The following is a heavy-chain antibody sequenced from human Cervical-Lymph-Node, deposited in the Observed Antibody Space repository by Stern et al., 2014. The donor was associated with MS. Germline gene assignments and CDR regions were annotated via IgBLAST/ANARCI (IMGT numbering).Heavy chain of an antibody. J-gene: IGHJ4*02. CDR1: GFSLSTSGVG. CDR2: IHWDDDK. Sequence: QVTLRESGPTLVKPTQTLTLTCSFSGFSLSTSGVGVGWIRQPPGRALEWLALIHWDDDKRYSPSLKSRLTITKDTSKNQVVLTMTNMDPVDTATYYCAHEDTAMVMGYWGQGTLVTVSS. D-gene: IGHD5-18*01. CDR3: AHEDTAMVMGY. V-gene: IGHV2-5*02.